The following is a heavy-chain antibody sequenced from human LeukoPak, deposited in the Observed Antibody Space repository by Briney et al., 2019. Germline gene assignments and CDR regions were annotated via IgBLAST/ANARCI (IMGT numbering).Heavy chain of an antibody. CDR2: ISYDGRNK. D-gene: IGHD5-24*01. V-gene: IGHV3-33*01. Sequence: GGSLRLSFAASGFTFSSYGMHWVRQAPGKGLEWVAVISYDGRNKYYADSVKGRFTISRDNSKNTLYLQMNSLRAEDTAVYYCARDQDRDGYNPLCMDVWGQGTTVTVSS. J-gene: IGHJ6*02. CDR3: ARDQDRDGYNPLCMDV. CDR1: GFTFSSYG.